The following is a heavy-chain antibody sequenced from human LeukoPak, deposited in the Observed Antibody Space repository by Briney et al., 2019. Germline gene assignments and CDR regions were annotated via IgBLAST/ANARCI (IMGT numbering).Heavy chain of an antibody. V-gene: IGHV1-46*01. Sequence: ASVKVSCKASGYTFTSYYMHWVRQAPGQGLEWMGIINPSGGSTSYAQKFQGRVTMTRDMSTSTVYMELSSLRSEDTAVYYCARRRVGATTKGAFDIWGQGTMVTVSS. CDR3: ARRRVGATTKGAFDI. D-gene: IGHD1-26*01. CDR2: INPSGGST. J-gene: IGHJ3*02. CDR1: GYTFTSYY.